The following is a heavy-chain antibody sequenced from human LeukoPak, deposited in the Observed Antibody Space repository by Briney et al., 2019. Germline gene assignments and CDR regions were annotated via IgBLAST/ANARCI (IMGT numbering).Heavy chain of an antibody. D-gene: IGHD2-15*01. CDR2: IYYSGST. Sequence: SETLSLTCTVSGGSISSSSYYWGWVRQPPGKGLEWIGSIYYSGSTYYNPSLKSRVTISVDTSKNQFSLKLSSVTAADTVVYYCARGGDIVVVVAARKRAPFDYWGQGTLVTVSS. CDR3: ARGGDIVVVVAARKRAPFDY. CDR1: GGSISSSSYY. V-gene: IGHV4-39*07. J-gene: IGHJ4*02.